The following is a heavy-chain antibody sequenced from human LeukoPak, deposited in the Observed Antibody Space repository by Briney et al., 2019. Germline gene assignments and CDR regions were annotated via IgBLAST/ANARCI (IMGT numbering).Heavy chain of an antibody. CDR1: GITFDDYA. CDR2: ISGDGGST. D-gene: IGHD3-3*01. CDR3: AKDMKSSITIFGVVFYYYYMDV. J-gene: IGHJ6*03. Sequence: PGGSLRLSCAASGITFDDYAMHWVRQAPGKGLEWVSLISGDGGSTYYADSVKGRFTISRDNSKNSLYLQMNSLRTEDTALYYCAKDMKSSITIFGVVFYYYYMDVWGKGTTVTVSS. V-gene: IGHV3-43*02.